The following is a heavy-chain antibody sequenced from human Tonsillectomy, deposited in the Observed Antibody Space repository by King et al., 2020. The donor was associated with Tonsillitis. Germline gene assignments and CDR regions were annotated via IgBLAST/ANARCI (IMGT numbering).Heavy chain of an antibody. CDR2: ISYVGSNK. V-gene: IGHV3-30*18. J-gene: IGHJ4*02. D-gene: IGHD3-22*01. CDR3: AKGDTSSGYYYFDY. Sequence: VQLVESGGGVVQPGRSLRLSCAASGLTFRNYGMHWVRQAPGKGLEWVAIISYVGSNKYYADSVKGRFTISRDNSKNTLYLQMNSLRAEDTAVYYCAKGDTSSGYYYFDYWGQGTPVTVSS. CDR1: GLTFRNYG.